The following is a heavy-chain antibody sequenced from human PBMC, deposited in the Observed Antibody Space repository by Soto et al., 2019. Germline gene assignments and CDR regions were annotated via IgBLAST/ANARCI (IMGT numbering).Heavy chain of an antibody. V-gene: IGHV3-15*07. Sequence: KPGGSLRLSCAASGFTFSNAWMNWVRQAPGKGREWVGRIKSKTDGGTTDYAAPVKGRFTISRDDSKNTLYLQMNSLKTEDTAVYYCTTDLEIGTIFGVVISNYYYYGMDVWGQGTTVTVSS. D-gene: IGHD3-3*01. CDR2: IKSKTDGGTT. J-gene: IGHJ6*02. CDR3: TTDLEIGTIFGVVISNYYYYGMDV. CDR1: GFTFSNAW.